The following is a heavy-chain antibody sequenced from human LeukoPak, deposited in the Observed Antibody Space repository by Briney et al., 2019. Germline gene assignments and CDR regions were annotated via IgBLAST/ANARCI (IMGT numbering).Heavy chain of an antibody. D-gene: IGHD1-26*01. CDR2: INSDGSST. CDR3: AKDGEVGATKPNGLFDY. CDR1: GFTFSSYW. Sequence: GGSLRLSCAASGFTFSSYWMHWVRQAPGKGLVWVSRINSDGSSTSYADSEKGRFTISRDNSKNTLYLQMNSLRAEDTAVYYCAKDGEVGATKPNGLFDYWGQGTLVTVSS. V-gene: IGHV3-74*01. J-gene: IGHJ4*02.